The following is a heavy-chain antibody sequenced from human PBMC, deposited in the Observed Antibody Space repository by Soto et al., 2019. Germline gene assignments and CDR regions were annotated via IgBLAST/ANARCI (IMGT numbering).Heavy chain of an antibody. CDR3: ARVSGFSGTSVDY. J-gene: IGHJ4*02. CDR1: GFTFSSNN. V-gene: IGHV3-30*02. D-gene: IGHD6-25*01. Sequence: PGGSLRLSCAAFGFTFSSNNMHWVRQAPGKGLEWVSFILYDGSNKFYADSVKGRFTISRDNSNHTLYLQMNSLRAEDTAVYYCARVSGFSGTSVDYWGQGTLVTVSS. CDR2: ILYDGSNK.